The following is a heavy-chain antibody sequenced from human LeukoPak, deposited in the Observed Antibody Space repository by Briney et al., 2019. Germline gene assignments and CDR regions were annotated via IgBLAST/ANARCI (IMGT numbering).Heavy chain of an antibody. D-gene: IGHD6-13*01. J-gene: IGHJ4*02. V-gene: IGHV4-39*01. CDR1: GGSISSSSYY. CDR3: ARRSQAAAGRGIDY. Sequence: SETLSLTCTVSGGSISSSSYYWGWIRQSPGKGLEWIGTMSNSGSTYYNPSLKSRVTISGDTAKNQFSLKLSSVTAADTAVYYCARRSQAAAGRGIDYWGQGTLVTVSS. CDR2: MSNSGST.